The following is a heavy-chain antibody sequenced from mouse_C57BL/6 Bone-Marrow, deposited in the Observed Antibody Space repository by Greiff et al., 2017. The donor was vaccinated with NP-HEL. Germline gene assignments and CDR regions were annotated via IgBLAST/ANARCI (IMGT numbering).Heavy chain of an antibody. D-gene: IGHD1-1*01. Sequence: QLQQSGAELVKPGASVKISCKASGYTFTDYYINWVKQRPGQGLEWIGKIGPGSGSTYYNEKFKGKATLTADKSSSTAYMQLSSLTSEDSAVYFCAGPYYYGSSYADYWGQGTTLTVSS. CDR2: IGPGSGST. V-gene: IGHV1-77*01. CDR3: AGPYYYGSSYADY. CDR1: GYTFTDYY. J-gene: IGHJ2*01.